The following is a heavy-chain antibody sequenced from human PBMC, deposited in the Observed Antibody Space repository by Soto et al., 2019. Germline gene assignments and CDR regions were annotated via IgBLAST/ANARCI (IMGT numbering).Heavy chain of an antibody. Sequence: QVQLVQSGAEVKKPRSSVKVSCKASGGTFSSYAISWVRQAPGQGLEWMGGIIPIFGTANYAQKFQGRVTITADESTSTAYMELSSLRSEDTAVYYCARDRGYCTNGVCYTWDYWGQGTLVTVSS. V-gene: IGHV1-69*01. CDR3: ARDRGYCTNGVCYTWDY. D-gene: IGHD2-8*01. J-gene: IGHJ4*02. CDR2: IIPIFGTA. CDR1: GGTFSSYA.